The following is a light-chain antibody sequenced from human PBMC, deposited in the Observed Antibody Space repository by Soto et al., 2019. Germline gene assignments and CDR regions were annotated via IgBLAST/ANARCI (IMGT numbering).Light chain of an antibody. CDR2: AAS. J-gene: IGKJ2*01. CDR3: QQSYPRYT. Sequence: DIQMTQSPSSLSASVGDRVTITCRASQSISSYLNWYQQKPGKAPKLLIYAASSLQSGVPSRFSGSGSGTDFTLTISSLQPEDFATYYCQQSYPRYTFGQGTKLEIK. CDR1: QSISSY. V-gene: IGKV1-39*01.